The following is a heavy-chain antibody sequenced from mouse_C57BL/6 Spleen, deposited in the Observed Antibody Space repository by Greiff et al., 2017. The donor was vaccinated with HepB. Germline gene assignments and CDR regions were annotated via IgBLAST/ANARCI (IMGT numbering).Heavy chain of an antibody. Sequence: QVQLKQPGAELVRPGTSVKLSCKASGYTFTSYWMHWVKQRPGQGLEWIGVIDPSDSYTNYNQKFKGKATLTVDTSSSTAYMQLSSLTSEDSAVYYCARDYYGSNDYWYFDVWGTGTTVTVSS. J-gene: IGHJ1*03. CDR2: IDPSDSYT. CDR1: GYTFTSYW. V-gene: IGHV1-59*01. D-gene: IGHD1-1*01. CDR3: ARDYYGSNDYWYFDV.